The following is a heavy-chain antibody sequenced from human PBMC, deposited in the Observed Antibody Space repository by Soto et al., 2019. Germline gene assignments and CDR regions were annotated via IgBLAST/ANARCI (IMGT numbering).Heavy chain of an antibody. D-gene: IGHD6-13*01. CDR2: MNPNSGNT. J-gene: IGHJ5*02. V-gene: IGHV1-8*01. CDR1: GYTFTSYD. CDR3: ARGGERAAGRFDP. Sequence: QVQLVQSGAEVKKPGASVKVSCKASGYTFTSYDINWVRXAXXXXXXXMGWMNPNSGNTGYAQKFQGRVTMTRNTSISTAYMELSSLRSEDTAVYYCARGGERAAGRFDPWGQGTLVTVSS.